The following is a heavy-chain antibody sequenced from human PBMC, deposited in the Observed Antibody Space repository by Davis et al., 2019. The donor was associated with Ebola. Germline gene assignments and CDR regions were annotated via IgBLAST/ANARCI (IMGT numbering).Heavy chain of an antibody. CDR1: GFTFSSYA. D-gene: IGHD6-13*01. CDR2: ISSSSSYT. Sequence: GESLKISCAASGFTFSSYAMSWIRQAPGKGLGWVSYISSSSSYTNYADSVKGRFTISRDNAKNSLYLQMNSLRAEDTAVYYCAKDRVAAAGTAYYYYYGMDVWGKGTTVTVSS. J-gene: IGHJ6*04. CDR3: AKDRVAAAGTAYYYYYGMDV. V-gene: IGHV3-11*06.